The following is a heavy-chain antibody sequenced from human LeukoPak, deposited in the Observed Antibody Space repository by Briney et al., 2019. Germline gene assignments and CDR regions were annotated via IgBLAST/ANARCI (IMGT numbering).Heavy chain of an antibody. D-gene: IGHD6-13*01. V-gene: IGHV5-51*01. CDR3: ARSFRSTWYPHLDY. J-gene: IGHJ4*02. Sequence: GESLKISCKVSGYDFTTHWIGWVRLMPGKGLEWMGIIYPGDSDTKYGPSFQGQVTFSVDTSSSSVYLQWSSLKASDTAIYYCARSFRSTWYPHLDYWGQGTLVTVSS. CDR1: GYDFTTHW. CDR2: IYPGDSDT.